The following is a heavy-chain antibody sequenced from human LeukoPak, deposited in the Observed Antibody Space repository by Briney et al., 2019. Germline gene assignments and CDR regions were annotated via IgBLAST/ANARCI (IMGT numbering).Heavy chain of an antibody. Sequence: GGSLRLSCAASGFTFSSYWMHWVRQAPGKGLVWVSRINSDGSSTSYADSVKGRFTISRDNAKNTLYLQMNSLRAEDTAVYYCASTYDSTYYFDYWGQGTLVTVSS. V-gene: IGHV3-74*01. D-gene: IGHD3-22*01. J-gene: IGHJ4*02. CDR2: INSDGSST. CDR3: ASTYDSTYYFDY. CDR1: GFTFSSYW.